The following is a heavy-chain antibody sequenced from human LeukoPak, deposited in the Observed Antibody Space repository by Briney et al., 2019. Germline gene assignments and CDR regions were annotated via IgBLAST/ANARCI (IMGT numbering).Heavy chain of an antibody. Sequence: PGGSLRLSCAASGFTFSTYNMNWVRQAPGKGLEWVSSITSSSSYIYYADSVKGRFTISRDNAKNSLYLQMNSLRAEDTAVYYCARDGYCSGGSCYSGYFDYWGQGTLVTVSS. CDR2: ITSSSSYI. CDR1: GFTFSTYN. CDR3: ARDGYCSGGSCYSGYFDY. J-gene: IGHJ4*02. V-gene: IGHV3-21*04. D-gene: IGHD2-15*01.